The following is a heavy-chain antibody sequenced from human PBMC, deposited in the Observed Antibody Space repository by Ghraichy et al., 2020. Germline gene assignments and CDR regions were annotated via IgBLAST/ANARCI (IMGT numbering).Heavy chain of an antibody. CDR2: IKQDGSEK. V-gene: IGHV3-7*03. D-gene: IGHD5-18*01. CDR3: ARDPALDTGVLYYYYYGMDV. J-gene: IGHJ6*02. CDR1: GFTFSSYW. Sequence: GGSLRLSCAASGFTFSSYWMSWVRQAPGKGLEWVANIKQDGSEKYYVDSVKGRFTISRDNAKNSLYLQMNSLRAEDTAVYYCARDPALDTGVLYYYYYGMDVWGQGTTVTVSS.